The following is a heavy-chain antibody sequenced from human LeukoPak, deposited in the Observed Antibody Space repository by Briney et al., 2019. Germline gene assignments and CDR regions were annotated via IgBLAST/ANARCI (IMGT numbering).Heavy chain of an antibody. CDR3: ARDLVPLWDPRSRVFYFDY. V-gene: IGHV3-21*01. CDR1: GFTFSSYS. D-gene: IGHD5-18*01. J-gene: IGHJ4*02. Sequence: KPGGSLRLSCAASGFTFSSYSMNWVRQAPGKGLEWVSSISSSSSYIYYADSVKGRFTISRDNAKNSLYLQMNSLRAEDTAVYYCARDLVPLWDPRSRVFYFDYWGQGTLVTVSS. CDR2: ISSSSSYI.